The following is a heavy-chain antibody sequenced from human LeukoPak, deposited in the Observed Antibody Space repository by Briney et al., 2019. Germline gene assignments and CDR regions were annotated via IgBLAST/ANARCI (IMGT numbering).Heavy chain of an antibody. CDR1: GFTFSSYA. Sequence: PGGSLRLSCAASGFTFSSYAMHWVRQAPGKGLEWVAVISYDGSNKYYADSVRGRFTISRDNSKNTLYLQMNSLRAEDTAVYYCARRPDKRLRAFPGNWDYYFDYWGQGTLVTVSS. J-gene: IGHJ4*02. CDR2: ISYDGSNK. D-gene: IGHD7-27*01. V-gene: IGHV3-30-3*01. CDR3: ARRPDKRLRAFPGNWDYYFDY.